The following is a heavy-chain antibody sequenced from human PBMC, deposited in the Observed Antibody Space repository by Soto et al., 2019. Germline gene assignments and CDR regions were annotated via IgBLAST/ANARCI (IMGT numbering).Heavy chain of an antibody. V-gene: IGHV3-23*01. J-gene: IGHJ6*03. Sequence: GGSLRLSCAASGFTFSTYAMSWVRQSPGKGLEWVSAMSGSGATTHHADSVKGRFTISRDNFKNTLFLQMNTLKVEDTAVYYCARQPPMFWNSGWNFYYYMDVWGKGTTVTV. CDR1: GFTFSTYA. D-gene: IGHD3-10*02. CDR2: MSGSGATT. CDR3: ARQPPMFWNSGWNFYYYMDV.